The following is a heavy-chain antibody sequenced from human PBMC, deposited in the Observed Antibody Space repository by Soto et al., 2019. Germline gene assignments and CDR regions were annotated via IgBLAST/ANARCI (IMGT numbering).Heavy chain of an antibody. V-gene: IGHV4-31*03. D-gene: IGHD1-26*01. J-gene: IGHJ4*02. CDR1: GGTITTGGHF. CDR3: ARVVSGSYLDY. Sequence: QVQLQESGPGLVKASQTLSLTCTVSGGTITTGGHFWSWIRQYPGKGLEWIGYIYYSGTTHYTPSLQSRVTISIDTSKNQFSLKLSSVTAADTAVYYCARVVSGSYLDYWGQGTLVTVSS. CDR2: IYYSGTT.